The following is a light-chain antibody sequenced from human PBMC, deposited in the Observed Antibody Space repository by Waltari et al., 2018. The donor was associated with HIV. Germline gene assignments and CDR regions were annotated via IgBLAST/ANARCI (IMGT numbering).Light chain of an antibody. V-gene: IGKV1-39*01. CDR1: QSISSY. J-gene: IGKJ2*01. CDR3: QQSYSTPRT. CDR2: AAS. Sequence: DIQMTQSPSSLSASVGDRVTITGRASQSISSYLNWYQQKPGKAPKLLIYAASSLQSGVPSRFSGSGSGTDFTLTISSLQPDDFATYYCQQSYSTPRTFGQGTKLEIK.